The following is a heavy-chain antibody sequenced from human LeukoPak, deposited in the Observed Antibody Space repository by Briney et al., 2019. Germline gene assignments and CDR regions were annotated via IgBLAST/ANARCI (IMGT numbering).Heavy chain of an antibody. CDR1: GFIFKNYV. CDR2: LSATGDIT. D-gene: IGHD6-13*01. Sequence: PGGSLRLSCAGSGFIFKNYVMTWVRQAPGKGLDCVSSLSATGDITYYADSVKGRFTVSRDNSNGTVFLQMNSLRAEDTAVYYCAKDSHPLSSSSWFFESWGQGTLVTVSS. V-gene: IGHV3-23*01. J-gene: IGHJ4*02. CDR3: AKDSHPLSSSSWFFES.